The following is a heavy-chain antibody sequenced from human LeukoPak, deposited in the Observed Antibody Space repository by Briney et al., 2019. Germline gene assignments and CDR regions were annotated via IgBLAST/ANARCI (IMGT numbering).Heavy chain of an antibody. CDR3: ARRALYYDFWSGYYIYFDY. CDR1: GGSFSGYY. Sequence: SETPSLTCAVYGGSFSGYYWSWIRQPPGKGLEWIGEINHSGSTNYNPSLKSRVTISVDTSKNQFSLKLSSVTAADTAVYYCARRALYYDFWSGYYIYFDYWGQGTLVTVSS. V-gene: IGHV4-34*01. J-gene: IGHJ4*02. D-gene: IGHD3-3*01. CDR2: INHSGST.